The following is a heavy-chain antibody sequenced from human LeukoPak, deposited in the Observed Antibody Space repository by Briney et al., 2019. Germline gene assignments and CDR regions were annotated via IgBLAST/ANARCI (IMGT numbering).Heavy chain of an antibody. CDR1: GYTFTSYY. J-gene: IGHJ4*02. CDR2: INPSGGSS. CDR3: ARGIRIQLWLVDY. V-gene: IGHV1-46*03. Sequence: ASVKVSCKPSGYTFTSYYMHWVRQAPGQRLEWMGIINPSGGSSSYAQKFHGRVTMTRDTFTSTVYMELSSLRSEDTAVYYCARGIRIQLWLVDYWGQGTLVTVSS. D-gene: IGHD5-18*01.